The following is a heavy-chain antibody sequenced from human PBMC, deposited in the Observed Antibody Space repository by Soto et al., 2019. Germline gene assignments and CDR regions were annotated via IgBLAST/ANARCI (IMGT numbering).Heavy chain of an antibody. D-gene: IGHD3-10*01. CDR2: ISSSGSTI. CDR3: AKALWFGENHFDY. V-gene: IGHV3-48*03. CDR1: GFTFSSYE. Sequence: GGSLRLSCAASGFTFSSYEMNWVRQAPGKGLEWVSYISSSGSTIYYADPVKGRFTISRDNAKNSLYLQMNSLRAEDTAVYYCAKALWFGENHFDYWGQGTLVTVSS. J-gene: IGHJ4*02.